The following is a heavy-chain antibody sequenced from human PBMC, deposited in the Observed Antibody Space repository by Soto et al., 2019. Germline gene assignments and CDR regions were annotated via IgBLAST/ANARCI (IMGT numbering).Heavy chain of an antibody. Sequence: QITLKESGPTLVKPTQTLTLTCTFSGFALSTSGVAVGWIRQPPGKALEWLAVIYWDDDKRYSPFLKSRLTITKDTSKNQVVLTMTNMDPVDTATYYCAHRFTVTTTGWWFAPWGQGTLVTVSS. D-gene: IGHD4-17*01. CDR1: GFALSTSGVA. CDR3: AHRFTVTTTGWWFAP. J-gene: IGHJ5*02. CDR2: IYWDDDK. V-gene: IGHV2-5*02.